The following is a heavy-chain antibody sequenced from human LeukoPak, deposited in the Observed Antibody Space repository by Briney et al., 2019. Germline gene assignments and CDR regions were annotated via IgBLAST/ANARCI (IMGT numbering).Heavy chain of an antibody. CDR3: ARGLFYYDFWSGYPYYYYYGMDV. V-gene: IGHV4-59*11. J-gene: IGHJ6*02. Sequence: PSETLSLTCTVSGGSISSLYWSWIRQPPGKGLEWLGYISYAGSTNYNPSLKSRVTISLDTPKNQFSLKLSSVTAADTAVYYCARGLFYYDFWSGYPYYYYYGMDVWGQGTTVTVSS. CDR2: ISYAGST. D-gene: IGHD3-3*01. CDR1: GGSISSLY.